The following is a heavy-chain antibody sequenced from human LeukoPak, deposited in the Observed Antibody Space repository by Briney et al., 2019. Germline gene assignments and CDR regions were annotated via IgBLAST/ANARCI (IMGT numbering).Heavy chain of an antibody. D-gene: IGHD5-24*01. Sequence: SETLSLTCTVSGGSIRSYYWSWLRQPPGQGLEWIGYIYWSGRTHYNPSLKSRVTISVDTSKKVYSLNPNSITAADAAVYYCAGGSLQQLFASCGQGTLVTASS. CDR2: IYWSGRT. CDR1: GGSIRSYY. CDR3: AGGSLQQLFAS. V-gene: IGHV4-59*01. J-gene: IGHJ4*02.